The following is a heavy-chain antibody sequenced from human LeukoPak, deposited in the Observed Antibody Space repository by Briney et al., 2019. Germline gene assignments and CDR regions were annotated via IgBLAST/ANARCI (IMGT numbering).Heavy chain of an antibody. Sequence: PSETLSLTCTLSGGSISSSSYYWGWIRQPPGKGLEWIGSIYYSGSTYYNPSRKSRVTISVDTSKNQFSLKLSSVTAADTAVYYCAREESSTMTHYWGQGTLVTVSS. CDR2: IYYSGST. CDR3: AREESSTMTHY. CDR1: GGSISSSSYY. D-gene: IGHD3-22*01. J-gene: IGHJ4*02. V-gene: IGHV4-39*02.